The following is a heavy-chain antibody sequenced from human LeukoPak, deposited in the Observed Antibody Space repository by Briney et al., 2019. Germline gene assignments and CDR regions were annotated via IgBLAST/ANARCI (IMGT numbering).Heavy chain of an antibody. CDR1: GGSISSYY. D-gene: IGHD1-26*01. CDR2: IYYSGSI. J-gene: IGHJ4*02. V-gene: IGHV4-59*01. CDR3: ARPDSGSYHYFDY. Sequence: SETLSLTCTVSGGSISSYYWSWIRQPPGKGLEWIGDIYYSGSINYNPSLKSRVTISVDASKNQFSLKLSSVTAADTAVYYCARPDSGSYHYFDYWGQGTLVTVSS.